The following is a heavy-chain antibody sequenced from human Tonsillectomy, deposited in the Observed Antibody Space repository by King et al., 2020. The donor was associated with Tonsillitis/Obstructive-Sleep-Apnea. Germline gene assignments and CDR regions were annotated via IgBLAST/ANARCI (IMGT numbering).Heavy chain of an antibody. CDR1: GFTFSSYA. Sequence: VQLVESGGGVVQPGRSLRLSCAASGFTFSSYAMHWVRQAPGKGLEWVAVISYDGSNKYYADSVKGRFTISRDNSKNTLYLQMNSLRAEDTAVYHCAKVYYAFWSGENNWFDPWGQGTLVTVSS. CDR3: AKVYYAFWSGENNWFDP. J-gene: IGHJ5*02. CDR2: ISYDGSNK. V-gene: IGHV3-30*18. D-gene: IGHD3-3*01.